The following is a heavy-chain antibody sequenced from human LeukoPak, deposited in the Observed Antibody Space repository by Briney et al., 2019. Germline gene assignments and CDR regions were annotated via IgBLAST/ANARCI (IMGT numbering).Heavy chain of an antibody. D-gene: IGHD4-23*01. Sequence: GASVKVSCKASGYTFTNYRISWVRQAPGQGLEWMGWISAYNGNTNYAQKLQDRVTMTTDTSTSTAYMELRSLRSDDTAVYYCASVVTTFQPHFFAFWGQGTLVTVSS. V-gene: IGHV1-18*01. CDR3: ASVVTTFQPHFFAF. CDR1: GYTFTNYR. CDR2: ISAYNGNT. J-gene: IGHJ4*02.